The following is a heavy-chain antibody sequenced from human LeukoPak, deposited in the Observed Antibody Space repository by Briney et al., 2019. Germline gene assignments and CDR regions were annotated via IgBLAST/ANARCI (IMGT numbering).Heavy chain of an antibody. J-gene: IGHJ4*02. CDR1: GFTFSSYG. CDR3: ARGSCSSTSCPSKTYYFDY. V-gene: IGHV3-33*01. Sequence: GGSLRLSCAASGFTFSSYGMHWVRQAPGKGLEWVAVIWYDGSNKYYADSVKGRFTISRDNSRNTLYQQMNSLRAEDTAVYYCARGSCSSTSCPSKTYYFDYWGQGTLVTVSS. CDR2: IWYDGSNK. D-gene: IGHD2-2*01.